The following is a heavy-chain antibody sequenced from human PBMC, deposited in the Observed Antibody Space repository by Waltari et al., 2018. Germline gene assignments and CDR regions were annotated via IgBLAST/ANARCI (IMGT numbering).Heavy chain of an antibody. CDR3: ARQAARNFDY. CDR2: INPNTGGT. Sequence: QVQLVQSGAEVKKPGASVNVSCKASGYNFIGYYIHWVRQAPGQGLEWMGWINPNTGGTKYAQKYQGRVTLTRDTSISTAYMELSNLGSDDMAVFYCARQAARNFDYWGQGTLVTVSS. J-gene: IGHJ4*02. V-gene: IGHV1-2*02. CDR1: GYNFIGYY.